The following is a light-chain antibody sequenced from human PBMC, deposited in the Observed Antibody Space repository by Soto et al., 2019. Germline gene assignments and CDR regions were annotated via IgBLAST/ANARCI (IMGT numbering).Light chain of an antibody. CDR1: RSVNSN. CDR2: GES. J-gene: IGKJ4*01. V-gene: IGKV3-15*01. CDR3: QQYNNWPLT. Sequence: EIVMTQSPATLSVSPGERATLSCRASRSVNSNLAWYQQKPGQAPRLLIYGESTRATGIPARFSGSGSGTEFTLTIGSLQSEDFAVYYCQQYNNWPLTFGGGTKVDI.